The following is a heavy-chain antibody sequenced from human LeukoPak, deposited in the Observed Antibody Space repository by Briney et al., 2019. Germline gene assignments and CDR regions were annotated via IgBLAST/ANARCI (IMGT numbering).Heavy chain of an antibody. CDR2: INPSGGST. V-gene: IGHV1-46*01. CDR1: GYTFTSYY. CDR3: ARGDQRNCSSTSCPRGAFDI. Sequence: ASVKVSCKASGYTFTSYYMHWVRQAPRQGLEWMGIINPSGGSTSYAQKFQGRVTMTRDTSTSTVYMELSSLRSEDTAVYYCARGDQRNCSSTSCPRGAFDIWGQGTMVTVSS. D-gene: IGHD2-2*01. J-gene: IGHJ3*02.